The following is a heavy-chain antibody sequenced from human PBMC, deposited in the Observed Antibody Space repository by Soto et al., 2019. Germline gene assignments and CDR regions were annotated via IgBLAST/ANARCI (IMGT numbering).Heavy chain of an antibody. J-gene: IGHJ4*02. V-gene: IGHV1-46*03. CDR2: INPTGGSP. D-gene: IGHD1-26*01. Sequence: QVQVVQSGVEVKKPGASVKVSCKSSRYTFTSYDVHWVRQAPGQGLEWMGLINPTGGSPNYAQTFRGRVTMTKDTSTSTVYMELSSLRSEDTAMYYCALGRGKPYYFDYWGQGTLVTVSS. CDR1: RYTFTSYD. CDR3: ALGRGKPYYFDY.